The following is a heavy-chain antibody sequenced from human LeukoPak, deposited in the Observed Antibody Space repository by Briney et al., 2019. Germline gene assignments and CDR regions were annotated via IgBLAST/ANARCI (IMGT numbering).Heavy chain of an antibody. J-gene: IGHJ4*02. Sequence: GGSLRLSCAASGFTFSSYSMNWVRQAPGKGLEWVSSISSSSSYIYYADSVKGRFTISRDNAKSSLYLQMNSLRAENTAVYYCARGKSSSWYSFDYWGQGTLVTVSS. CDR1: GFTFSSYS. D-gene: IGHD6-13*01. V-gene: IGHV3-21*01. CDR3: ARGKSSSWYSFDY. CDR2: ISSSSSYI.